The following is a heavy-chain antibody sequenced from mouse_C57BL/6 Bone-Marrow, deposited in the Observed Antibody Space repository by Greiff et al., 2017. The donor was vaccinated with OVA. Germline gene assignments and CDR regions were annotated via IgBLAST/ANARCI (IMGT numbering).Heavy chain of an antibody. CDR1: EYEFPSHD. CDR3: ATYDYRED. Sequence: EVTLVESGGGLVQPGESLKLSCESNEYEFPSHDMSWVRQTPEKRLELVAAINSDGGCTYYPDTMERRFIISRDNTQKTLYLQIGSLRSEDTAWYYCATYDYREDWGKGTLVTVSA. V-gene: IGHV5-2*01. D-gene: IGHD2-4*01. CDR2: INSDGGCT. J-gene: IGHJ3*01.